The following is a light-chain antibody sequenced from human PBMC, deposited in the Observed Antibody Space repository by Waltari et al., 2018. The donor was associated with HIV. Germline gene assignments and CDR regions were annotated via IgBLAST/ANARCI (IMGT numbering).Light chain of an antibody. CDR1: QSLVHTDGRSC. CDR3: MQALQTPT. CDR2: LGS. V-gene: IGKV2-28*01. Sequence: EIVMTHSPLSLTVTPGEPASISCKSSQSLVHTDGRSCLDWYLQKPGQSPQLLIYLGSNRASGVPERFSGSGSGRDFTLKISAVAPEDVGTYYCMQALQTPTFGQGTRVEVK. J-gene: IGKJ1*01.